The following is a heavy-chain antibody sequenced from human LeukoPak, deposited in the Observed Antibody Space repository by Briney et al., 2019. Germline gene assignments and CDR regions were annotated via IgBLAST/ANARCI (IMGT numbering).Heavy chain of an antibody. J-gene: IGHJ4*02. D-gene: IGHD3-10*01. Sequence: GGSLRLSCAASGFTFSSYWMSWVRQVPGKGLEWVANIKQDGSEKHYVESVKGRFTISRDNAKNSLYLQMNSLRAEDTALYYCARDSHYGSGTIDYWGQGTLVTVSS. V-gene: IGHV3-7*03. CDR1: GFTFSSYW. CDR2: IKQDGSEK. CDR3: ARDSHYGSGTIDY.